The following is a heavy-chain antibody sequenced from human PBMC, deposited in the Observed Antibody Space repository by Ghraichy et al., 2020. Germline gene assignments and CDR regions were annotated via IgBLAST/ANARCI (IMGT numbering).Heavy chain of an antibody. Sequence: ASVKVSCKASGYTFNIYYIHWVRQAPGQGLEWMGAINPSGDNTTFAQSFQGRITMTRDTSTSTVYMELTRLTSADTAMYYCSREPVGGLHCSYYALDVWGQGTTVTVSS. CDR3: SREPVGGLHCSYYALDV. J-gene: IGHJ6*02. CDR2: INPSGDNT. V-gene: IGHV1-46*02. D-gene: IGHD3-10*01. CDR1: GYTFNIYY.